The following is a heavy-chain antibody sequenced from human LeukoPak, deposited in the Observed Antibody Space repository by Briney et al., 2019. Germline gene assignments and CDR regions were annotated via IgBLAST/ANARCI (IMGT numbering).Heavy chain of an antibody. CDR3: ARGDYYYDGSGYYYAFDY. CDR1: GGSFSGYY. D-gene: IGHD3-22*01. V-gene: IGHV4-34*01. CDR2: INHSGST. Sequence: SETLSLTCAVYGGSFSGYYWSWIRQPPGKGLEWIGEINHSGSTNYNPSLKSRVTISVDTSKNQFSLRLSSVTAADTAVYYCARGDYYYDGSGYYYAFDYWGQGTLVTVSS. J-gene: IGHJ4*02.